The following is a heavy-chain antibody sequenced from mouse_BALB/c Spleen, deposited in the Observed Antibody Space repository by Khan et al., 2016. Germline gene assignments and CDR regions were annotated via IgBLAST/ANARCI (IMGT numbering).Heavy chain of an antibody. CDR1: GYTFTDYA. V-gene: IGHV1S137*01. D-gene: IGHD2-13*01. Sequence: QVQLQQSGAELVRPGVSVKISCMGSGYTFTDYAMHWVKQSHAKSLEWIGDISTYSGDASYNQKYKGNATMTLDNSSLPAFMELARLTSEYSALCDSARGDSNYFDYWGRDTTLTVSS. CDR2: ISTYSGDA. J-gene: IGHJ2*01. CDR3: ARGDSNYFDY.